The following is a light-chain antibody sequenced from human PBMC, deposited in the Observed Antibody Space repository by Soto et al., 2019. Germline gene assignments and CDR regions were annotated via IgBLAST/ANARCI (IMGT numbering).Light chain of an antibody. V-gene: IGLV2-8*02. Sequence: QSALTQPPSVSRSPGQSVTISCTGTSSDVGGYNYVSWYQQHPGKAPKLMIYEVNKRPSGVPDRFSGSKSGNTASLTVTGLQAEDESDYYCSSYAGSNNGVFGTGTKLTFL. CDR3: SSYAGSNNGV. J-gene: IGLJ1*01. CDR1: SSDVGGYNY. CDR2: EVN.